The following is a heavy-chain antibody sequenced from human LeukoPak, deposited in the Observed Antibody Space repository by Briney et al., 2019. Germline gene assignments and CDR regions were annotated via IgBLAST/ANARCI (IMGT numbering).Heavy chain of an antibody. Sequence: SETLSLTCTVSGGSISSSSYYWGWIRQPPGKGLEWIGSIYYSGSTYYNPSLKSRVTISVDTSKNQFSLKLSSVTAADTAVYYCARGGFSGSDLDYWGQGTLVTVSS. CDR3: ARGGFSGSDLDY. J-gene: IGHJ4*02. CDR1: GGSISSSSYY. CDR2: IYYSGST. V-gene: IGHV4-39*07. D-gene: IGHD3-22*01.